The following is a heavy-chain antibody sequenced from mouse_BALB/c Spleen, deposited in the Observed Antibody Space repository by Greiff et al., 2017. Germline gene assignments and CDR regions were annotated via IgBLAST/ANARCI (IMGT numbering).Heavy chain of an antibody. CDR1: GFTFSSYW. Sequence: EGKLMESGGGLVQPGGSMKLSCVASGFTFSSYWMSWVRQSPEKGLEWVAEIRLKSDNYATHYAESVKGKFTISRDDSKSRLYLQMNSLRAEDTGIYYCTGRGAMDYWGQGTSVTVSS. V-gene: IGHV6-3*01. CDR2: IRLKSDNYAT. CDR3: TGRGAMDY. J-gene: IGHJ4*01.